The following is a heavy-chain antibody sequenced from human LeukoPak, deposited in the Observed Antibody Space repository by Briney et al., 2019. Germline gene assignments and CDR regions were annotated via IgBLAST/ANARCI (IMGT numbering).Heavy chain of an antibody. D-gene: IGHD5/OR15-5a*01. CDR1: GGTFSSYA. J-gene: IGHJ2*01. CDR2: IIPIFGTA. CDR3: ARDLRVVSSGYFDL. Sequence: GSSVKVSCKAFGGTFSSYAISWVRQAPGQGLEWMGGIIPIFGTANYAQKFQGRVTITADESTSTAYMELSSLRSEDTAVYYCARDLRVVSSGYFDLWGRGTLVTVSS. V-gene: IGHV1-69*01.